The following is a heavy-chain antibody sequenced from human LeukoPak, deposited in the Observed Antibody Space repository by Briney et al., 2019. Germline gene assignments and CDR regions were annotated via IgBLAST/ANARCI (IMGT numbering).Heavy chain of an antibody. CDR1: GFTFSNAW. CDR3: ARGLRLAGN. V-gene: IGHV4-34*01. J-gene: IGHJ4*02. Sequence: GSLRLSCAASGFTFSNAWMSWIRQPPGKGLEWIGEINHSGSTNYNPSLKSRVTISVDTSKNQFSLKLSSVTAADTAVYYCARGLRLAGNWGQGTLVTVSS. CDR2: INHSGST. D-gene: IGHD6-19*01.